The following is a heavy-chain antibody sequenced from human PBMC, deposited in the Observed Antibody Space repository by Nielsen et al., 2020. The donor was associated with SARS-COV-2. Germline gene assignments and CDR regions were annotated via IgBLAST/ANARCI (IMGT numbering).Heavy chain of an antibody. V-gene: IGHV4-38-2*02. CDR3: ARVERVTMIVVVMQGYFQH. J-gene: IGHJ1*01. Sequence: WIRQPPGKGLEWIGSIYHSGSTYYNPSLKSRVTISVDTSKNQFSLKLSSVTAADTAVYYCARVERVTMIVVVMQGYFQHRGQGTLVTVSS. D-gene: IGHD3-22*01. CDR2: IYHSGST.